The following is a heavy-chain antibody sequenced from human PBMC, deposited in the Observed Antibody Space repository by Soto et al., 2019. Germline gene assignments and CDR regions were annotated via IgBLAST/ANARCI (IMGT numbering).Heavy chain of an antibody. Sequence: QVQLQESGPGLVRPSGTVSLTCAVSGLSISSDNWWSWVRQPPGKGLEWIGGIHHSGSTNYNPSLKSRGTMSVVPSKDLFSLTLNSVSAADMAFYYCARDQGGHLGDWGQGPLVSVSS. V-gene: IGHV4-4*02. CDR2: IHHSGST. CDR3: ARDQGGHLGD. CDR1: GLSISSDNW. J-gene: IGHJ4*02.